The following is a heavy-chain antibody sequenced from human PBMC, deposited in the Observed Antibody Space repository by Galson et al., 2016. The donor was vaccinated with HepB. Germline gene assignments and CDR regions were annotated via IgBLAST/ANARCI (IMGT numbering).Heavy chain of an antibody. Sequence: LTCTVSAGSISSGGYSWSWVRQPPGQALAWTGPISQSGNTDYHRSLRSRVTISLDTSRNQFSLKLTSVTAADTAVYYCARALDYGGHYFDSWGQGTLVTASS. CDR3: ARALDYGGHYFDS. CDR2: ISQSGNT. CDR1: AGSISSGGYS. D-gene: IGHD4-23*01. J-gene: IGHJ4*02. V-gene: IGHV4-30-2*01.